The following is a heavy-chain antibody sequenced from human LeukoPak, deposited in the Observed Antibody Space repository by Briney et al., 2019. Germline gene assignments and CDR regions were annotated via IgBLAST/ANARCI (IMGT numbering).Heavy chain of an antibody. J-gene: IGHJ6*03. CDR1: GGSISSYY. CDR2: IDHIGGT. CDR3: ARADCGYNYGPCYYYMDV. Sequence: SETLSLTCAVSGGSISSYYWSWIRQPPGKGLEWIGYIDHIGGTNYNPSFKSRVTMSVDTSMNQFSLKLSSVTAADTAIYFCARADCGYNYGPCYYYMDVWGKGTTVTISS. V-gene: IGHV4-59*01. D-gene: IGHD5-18*01.